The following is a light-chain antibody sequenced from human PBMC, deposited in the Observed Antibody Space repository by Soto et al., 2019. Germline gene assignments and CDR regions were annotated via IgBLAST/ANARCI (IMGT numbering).Light chain of an antibody. J-gene: IGKJ2*01. CDR3: QQYNNWPPRGT. CDR2: GAS. Sequence: EIVMTQSPATLSVSPGERATLSCRASQSVSSNLAWYQQKPGQAPRLLIYGASTRATGIPARFSGSGSGTEFTLTISSLQSEDFAVYYFQQYNNWPPRGTFGQGTKVDI. CDR1: QSVSSN. V-gene: IGKV3-15*01.